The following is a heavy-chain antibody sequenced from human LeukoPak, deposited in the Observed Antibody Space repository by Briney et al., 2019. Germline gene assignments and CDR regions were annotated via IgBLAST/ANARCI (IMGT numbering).Heavy chain of an antibody. Sequence: SETLSLTCTVSGGSINSYYWSWIRQPPGKGLEWIGYIYYSGSTNYNPSLKSRVTISVHTSKNQFSLKLSSVTAADTAVYYCARLTGYSPESWFDPWGQGTLVTVSS. J-gene: IGHJ5*02. V-gene: IGHV4-59*01. CDR3: ARLTGYSPESWFDP. CDR2: IYYSGST. D-gene: IGHD3-9*01. CDR1: GGSINSYY.